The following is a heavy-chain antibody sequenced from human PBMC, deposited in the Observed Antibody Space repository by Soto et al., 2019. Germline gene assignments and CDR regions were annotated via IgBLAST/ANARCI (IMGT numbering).Heavy chain of an antibody. V-gene: IGHV3-33*01. CDR1: GFTFSSYG. CDR3: ARDEGIAMLPKDDAFDI. J-gene: IGHJ3*02. Sequence: QVQLVESGGGVVQPGRSLRLSCAASGFTFSSYGMHWVRQAPGKGLEWVAVIWYDGSNKYYADSVKGRFTISRDNSKNTLYLQMNSLRAKDTAVYYCARDEGIAMLPKDDAFDIWGQGTMGTVSS. CDR2: IWYDGSNK. D-gene: IGHD2-2*01.